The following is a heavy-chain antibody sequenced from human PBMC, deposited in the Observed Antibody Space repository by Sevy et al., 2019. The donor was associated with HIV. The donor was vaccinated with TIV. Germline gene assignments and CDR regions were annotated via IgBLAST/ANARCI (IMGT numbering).Heavy chain of an antibody. D-gene: IGHD2-2*01. J-gene: IGHJ6*02. CDR1: GYTFTGYY. CDR2: INPNSGGT. CDR3: AIEFDSKGGYCSSTSCRIGLPGNYYYYGMDV. V-gene: IGHV1-2*02. Sequence: ASVKVSCKASGYTFTGYYMHWVRQAPGQGLEWMGWINPNSGGTNYAQKFQGRVTMTRDTSISTAYMELSRLRSDDTAWYYCAIEFDSKGGYCSSTSCRIGLPGNYYYYGMDVWGQGTTVTVSS.